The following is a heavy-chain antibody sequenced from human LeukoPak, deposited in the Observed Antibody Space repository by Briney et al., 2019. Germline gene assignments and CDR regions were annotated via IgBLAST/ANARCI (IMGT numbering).Heavy chain of an antibody. Sequence: GASVKVSCKASGYTFTSYAIQWVRQAPGQRLEWMGWINAGHGNTKYSQNFQGRVTITRDTSASTAYMELSSLRSDDTAVYYCARVMDIVATTWRYFDYWGQGTLVTVSS. V-gene: IGHV1-3*01. CDR1: GYTFTSYA. CDR2: INAGHGNT. D-gene: IGHD5-12*01. CDR3: ARVMDIVATTWRYFDY. J-gene: IGHJ4*02.